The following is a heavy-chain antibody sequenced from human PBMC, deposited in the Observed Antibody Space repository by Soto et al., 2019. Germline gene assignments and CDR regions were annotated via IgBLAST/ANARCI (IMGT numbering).Heavy chain of an antibody. V-gene: IGHV3-21*01. J-gene: IGHJ6*02. D-gene: IGHD6-19*01. CDR2: ISSSSSYI. CDR1: GFTFSSYS. CDR3: ARDPREAVADPYYYYGMDV. Sequence: EVQLVESGGGLVQPGGSLRLSCAASGFTFSSYSMNWVRQAPGKGLEWVSSISSSSSYIYYADSVKGRFTISRDNAKNSLYLQMNSLRAEDTAVYYCARDPREAVADPYYYYGMDVWGQGTTVTVSS.